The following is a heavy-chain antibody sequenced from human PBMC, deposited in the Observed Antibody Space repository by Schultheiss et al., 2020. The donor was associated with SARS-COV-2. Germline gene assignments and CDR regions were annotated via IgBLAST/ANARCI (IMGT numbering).Heavy chain of an antibody. Sequence: SGPTLVKPTQTLTLTCTFSGFSLSTSGMGVGWIRQPPGKALEWLGLIYWDDDKRYSPSLKNRLTITKDTSKNQVVLTMTNMDPVDTATYYCAHSPDYDILTGYYHGMDVWGQGTTVTVSS. D-gene: IGHD3-9*01. CDR3: AHSPDYDILTGYYHGMDV. CDR1: GFSLSTSGMG. CDR2: IYWDDDK. J-gene: IGHJ6*02. V-gene: IGHV2-5*02.